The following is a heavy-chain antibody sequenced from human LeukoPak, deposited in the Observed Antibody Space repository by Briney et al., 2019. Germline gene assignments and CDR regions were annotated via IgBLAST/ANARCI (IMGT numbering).Heavy chain of an antibody. Sequence: ASVKVSCKASGDTFSSYAISWVRQAPGQGLEWMGRIIPIFGTANYAQKFQGRVTITTDESTSTAYMELSSLRSEDTAVYYCARADYDFWSGYPDIYYMDVWGKGTTVTVSS. CDR2: IIPIFGTA. CDR3: ARADYDFWSGYPDIYYMDV. J-gene: IGHJ6*03. D-gene: IGHD3-3*01. V-gene: IGHV1-69*05. CDR1: GDTFSSYA.